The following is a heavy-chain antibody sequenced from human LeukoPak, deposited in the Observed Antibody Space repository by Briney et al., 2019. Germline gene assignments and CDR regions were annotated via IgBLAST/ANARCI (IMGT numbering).Heavy chain of an antibody. CDR1: GYTFTGYY. D-gene: IGHD6-6*01. V-gene: IGHV1-2*02. CDR3: ARDLRSSSSKYYYYYMEV. Sequence: GASVKVSCKASGYTFTGYYMHWVRQAPGQGLEWMGWINPNSGGTNYAQKFQGRVTMTRDTSISTAYMELSRLRSDDTAVYYCARDLRSSSSKYYYYYMEVWGKGTTVTVSS. J-gene: IGHJ6*03. CDR2: INPNSGGT.